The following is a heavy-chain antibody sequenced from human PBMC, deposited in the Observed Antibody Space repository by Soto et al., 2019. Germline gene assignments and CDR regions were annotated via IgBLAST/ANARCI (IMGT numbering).Heavy chain of an antibody. CDR1: GFTFSSYG. Sequence: GGSLRLSCAASGFTFSSYGMHWVRQAPGKGLEWVAVISYDGSNKYYADSVKGRFTISRDNSKNTLYLQMNSLRAADTAVYYCANIAYCSGGSCPLMPDDRGQGTLVTLAS. J-gene: IGHJ4*02. V-gene: IGHV3-30*18. CDR2: ISYDGSNK. D-gene: IGHD2-15*01. CDR3: ANIAYCSGGSCPLMPDD.